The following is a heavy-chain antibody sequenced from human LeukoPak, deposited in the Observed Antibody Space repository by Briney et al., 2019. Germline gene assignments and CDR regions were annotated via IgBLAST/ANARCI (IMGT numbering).Heavy chain of an antibody. CDR3: ARHSFLGYCSTTSCRTPFDI. V-gene: IGHV5-51*01. D-gene: IGHD2-2*01. Sequence: GESLKISCKGSGYIFTTYWISWVRQMPRKGLEWMGIIYPADSDTRYSPSFQGQVTISADKSINTAYLQWSSLEASDTAMYYCARHSFLGYCSTTSCRTPFDIWGQGTIVTISS. J-gene: IGHJ3*02. CDR1: GYIFTTYW. CDR2: IYPADSDT.